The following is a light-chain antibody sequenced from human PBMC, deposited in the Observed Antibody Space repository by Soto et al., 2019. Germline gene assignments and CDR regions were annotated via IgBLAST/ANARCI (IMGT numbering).Light chain of an antibody. CDR1: QRVGDY. J-gene: IGKJ2*01. CDR2: SAS. CDR3: QQSYSTPYT. Sequence: DIQMTQSPSSLSASVGDRVTITCRASQRVGDYLNWYQQRPGKAPNLLIHSASSLQSGVPSRFSGSRSGKDFTLTISSLHPEDFATYYCQQSYSTPYTFGQGTKLEI. V-gene: IGKV1-39*01.